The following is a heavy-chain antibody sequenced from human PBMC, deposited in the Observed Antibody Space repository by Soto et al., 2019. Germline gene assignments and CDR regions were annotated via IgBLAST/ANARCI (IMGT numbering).Heavy chain of an antibody. CDR1: GGSFTSHD. V-gene: IGHV1-69*12. CDR3: STALWGGDNFGVYFES. Sequence: QVQVVQSETEVKKPGSSVKLSCKASGGSFTSHDINWVRQAPGHGLEWVGGIIPPLGSPDYAPQFLDRVTITADASTSTAFMDVRRLRAEDTAVYYCSTALWGGDNFGVYFESWGQGTLVSVSS. D-gene: IGHD5-12*01. CDR2: IIPPLGSP. J-gene: IGHJ4*02.